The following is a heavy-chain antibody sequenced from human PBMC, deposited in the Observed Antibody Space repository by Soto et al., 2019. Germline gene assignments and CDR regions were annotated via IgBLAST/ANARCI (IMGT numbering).Heavy chain of an antibody. D-gene: IGHD3-10*01. CDR1: GGTFSSDA. J-gene: IGHJ4*02. CDR2: IIPILGTP. Sequence: QVQLVQSGAEVKKPGSSVKVSFKASGGTFSSDAISGVRQAHGQGLEWMGGIIPILGTPKYAQKFQGRVMITADESTSTAYMDLSSLTSEDTAVYFCARDWGGNTHFFDYWGQGNLVTVSS. V-gene: IGHV1-69*11. CDR3: ARDWGGNTHFFDY.